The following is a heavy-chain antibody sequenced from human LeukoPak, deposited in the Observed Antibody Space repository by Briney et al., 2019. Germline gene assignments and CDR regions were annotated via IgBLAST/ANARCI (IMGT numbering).Heavy chain of an antibody. CDR1: GGFISSSSYY. CDR2: IYYSGST. Sequence: SETLSLTCTVSGGFISSSSYYWGWIRQPPGKGLEWIGSIYYSGSTYYNPSLKSRVTISVDTSKNQFSLKLSSVTAADTAVYYCARALLEWDFDYWGQGTLVTVSS. CDR3: ARALLEWDFDY. V-gene: IGHV4-39*07. D-gene: IGHD3-3*01. J-gene: IGHJ4*02.